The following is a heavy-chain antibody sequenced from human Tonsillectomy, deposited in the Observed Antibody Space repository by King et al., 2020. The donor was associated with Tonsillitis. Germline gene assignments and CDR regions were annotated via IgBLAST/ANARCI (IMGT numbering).Heavy chain of an antibody. J-gene: IGHJ2*01. CDR2: INHSGST. CDR3: ARGGIAAADFYWYFDL. V-gene: IGHV4-34*01. Sequence: VQLQQWGAGLLKPSETLSLTCVVYGGSFSGYYWSWIRQPPGKGLEWLGEINHSGSTNYNPSLKSRVTVSVDTSKNQFSLKLSSVTAADTAVYYCARGGIAAADFYWYFDLWGRGALVTVSS. D-gene: IGHD6-13*01. CDR1: GGSFSGYY.